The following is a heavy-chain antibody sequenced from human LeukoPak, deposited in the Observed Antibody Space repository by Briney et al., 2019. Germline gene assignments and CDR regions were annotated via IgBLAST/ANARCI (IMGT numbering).Heavy chain of an antibody. CDR2: IYYSGST. J-gene: IGHJ4*02. CDR3: ASLYSSSWYIGY. CDR1: GGSISSSSYY. V-gene: IGHV4-39*01. Sequence: SETLSLTCTVSGGSISSSSYYWGWIRQPPGKGLEWIGSIYYSGSTYYNPSLKSRVTISVDTSKNQFSLKLSSVTAADTAVYYCASLYSSSWYIGYWGQGTLVTVSS. D-gene: IGHD6-13*01.